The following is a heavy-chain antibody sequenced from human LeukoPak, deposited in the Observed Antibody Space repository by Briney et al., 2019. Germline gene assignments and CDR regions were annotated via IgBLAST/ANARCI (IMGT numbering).Heavy chain of an antibody. CDR3: ASTPELLWFGESPA. J-gene: IGHJ5*02. CDR1: GYTFSSYA. CDR2: ISSNGGST. Sequence: PGGSLRLSCAASGYTFSSYAMHWVRQAPGKGLKYVSAISSNGGSTYYANSVKGRFTISRDNSKNTLYLQMGSLRAEDMAVYCCASTPELLWFGESPAWGQGTLVTVSS. V-gene: IGHV3-64*01. D-gene: IGHD3-10*01.